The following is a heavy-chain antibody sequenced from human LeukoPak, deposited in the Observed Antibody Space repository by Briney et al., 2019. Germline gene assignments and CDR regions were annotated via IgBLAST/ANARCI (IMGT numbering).Heavy chain of an antibody. V-gene: IGHV4-38-2*01. D-gene: IGHD2-2*02. Sequence: HPSETLSLTCAVSGYSISSGYYWGWIRQPPGKGLEWIGNIYHSGSTYKNPSLKSRVTISLDTSKSQFSLSLSSVTAADTAMYYCARLSGAPIRHPIYHFDYWGQGTLVTVSS. CDR3: ARLSGAPIRHPIYHFDY. J-gene: IGHJ4*02. CDR2: IYHSGST. CDR1: GYSISSGYY.